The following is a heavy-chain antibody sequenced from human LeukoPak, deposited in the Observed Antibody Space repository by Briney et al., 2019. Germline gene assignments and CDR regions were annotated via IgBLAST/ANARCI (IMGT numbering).Heavy chain of an antibody. D-gene: IGHD1-14*01. CDR2: LSNTGGAS. J-gene: IGHJ4*02. CDR3: ARQWETTGVYYFDY. CDR1: GFTFTSFA. V-gene: IGHV3-23*01. Sequence: RGSLRLSCAASGFTFTSFALSWVRQAPGKGLEWVSTLSNTGGASYYADSVKGRFTISRDNSKNTLYLQMNSLRAEDTAVYYCARQWETTGVYYFDYWGQGALVTVSP.